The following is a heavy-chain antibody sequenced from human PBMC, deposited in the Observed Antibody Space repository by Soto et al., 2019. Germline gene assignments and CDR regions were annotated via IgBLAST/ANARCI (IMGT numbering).Heavy chain of an antibody. D-gene: IGHD3-3*02. CDR1: GYTFTSYG. Sequence: ASVKVSCKASGYTFTSYGISWVRQAPGQGLGWMGWISAYNGNTNYAQKLQGRVTMTTDTSTSTAYMELRSLRSDDTAVYYCAFSRSGLVWFDPWGHGTLVTVSS. CDR2: ISAYNGNT. J-gene: IGHJ5*02. V-gene: IGHV1-18*01. CDR3: AFSRSGLVWFDP.